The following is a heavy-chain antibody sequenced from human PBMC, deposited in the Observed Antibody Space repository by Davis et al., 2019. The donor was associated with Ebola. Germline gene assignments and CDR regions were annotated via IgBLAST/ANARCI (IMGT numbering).Heavy chain of an antibody. J-gene: IGHJ3*02. CDR3: AKDLVFGLHDAFDI. CDR2: ISWNSGSI. Sequence: PGGSLRLSCAASGFTFDDYAMHWVRHAPGKGLEWVSGISWNSGSIGYADSVKGRFTISRDNAKNSLYLQMNSLRAEDTALYYCAKDLVFGLHDAFDIWGQGTMVTVSS. V-gene: IGHV3-9*01. D-gene: IGHD3-10*02. CDR1: GFTFDDYA.